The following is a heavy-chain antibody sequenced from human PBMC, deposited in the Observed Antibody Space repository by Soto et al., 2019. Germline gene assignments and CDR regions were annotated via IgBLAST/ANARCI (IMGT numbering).Heavy chain of an antibody. V-gene: IGHV3-74*01. J-gene: IGHJ6*02. CDR2: MNEDGGTT. CDR3: ASDLSGRADV. D-gene: IGHD3-10*01. Sequence: LRLSCAASGFTFSSYWMHWVRQAPGKGLVWVSRMNEDGGTTDYADSVKGRFTISRDNAKNTLYLQMNSLRVEDTAVYYCASDLSGRADVWGQGTTVTVSS. CDR1: GFTFSSYW.